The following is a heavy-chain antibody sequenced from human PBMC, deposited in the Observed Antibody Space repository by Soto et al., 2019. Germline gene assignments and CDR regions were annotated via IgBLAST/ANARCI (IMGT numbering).Heavy chain of an antibody. D-gene: IGHD1-26*01. J-gene: IGHJ6*02. CDR1: GLTFSSYA. Sequence: PGGSLRLSCAASGLTFSSYAMSWVRQAPGKGLEWVSVISGSGGSTYYADSVKGRFTISRDNSKNTLYLQMNSLRAEDTAVYYCAKDIVDSTVYGMDVWGQGTTVTVSS. CDR2: ISGSGGST. V-gene: IGHV3-23*01. CDR3: AKDIVDSTVYGMDV.